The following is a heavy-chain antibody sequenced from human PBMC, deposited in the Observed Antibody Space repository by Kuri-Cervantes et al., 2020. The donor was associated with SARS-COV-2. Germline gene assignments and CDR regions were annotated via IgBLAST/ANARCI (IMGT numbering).Heavy chain of an antibody. D-gene: IGHD2-21*01. CDR3: AKDRAGVHDF. V-gene: IGHV3-30*18. CDR2: ISSDGKNK. CDR1: GLTFSNAW. Sequence: GESLKISCVASGLTFSNAWMTWVRQAPGKGLEWVTFISSDGKNKKCMASGKGRFTISRDNSQNTLHLQMKSLRDEDTAIYYCAKDRAGVHDFWGQGTLVTVSS. J-gene: IGHJ4*02.